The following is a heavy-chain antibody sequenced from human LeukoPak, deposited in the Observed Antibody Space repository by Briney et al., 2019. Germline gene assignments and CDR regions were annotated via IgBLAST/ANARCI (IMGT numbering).Heavy chain of an antibody. J-gene: IGHJ3*02. CDR2: ISAYNGNT. D-gene: IGHD3-3*01. CDR1: GYTFTSYG. CDR3: ATRVGCYTNGCYHDAFDI. Sequence: GASVNVSFKASGYTFTSYGISWVRQAPGQGLEWMGWISAYNGNTNYAQKFQGSVTMTTDTSTGTAYMELRRLGSDDTAVYYCATRVGCYTNGCYHDAFDIWGQGTMVIVSS. V-gene: IGHV1-18*01.